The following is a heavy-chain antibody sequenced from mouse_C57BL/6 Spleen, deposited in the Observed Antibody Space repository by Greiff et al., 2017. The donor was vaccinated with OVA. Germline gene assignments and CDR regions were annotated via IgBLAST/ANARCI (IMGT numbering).Heavy chain of an antibody. J-gene: IGHJ1*03. CDR1: GYTFTDYY. V-gene: IGHV1-26*01. D-gene: IGHD2-4*01. CDR2: INPNNGGT. CDR3: ARGGDYDGHWYFDV. Sequence: EVQLQQSGPELVKPGASVKISCKASGYTFTDYYMNWVKQSHGKSLEWIGDINPNNGGTSYNQKFKGKATLTVDKSSSIAYMELRSLTSEDSAVYYCARGGDYDGHWYFDVWGTGTTVTVSS.